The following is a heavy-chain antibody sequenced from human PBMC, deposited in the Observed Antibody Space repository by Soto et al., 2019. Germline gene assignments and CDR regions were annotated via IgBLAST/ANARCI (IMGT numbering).Heavy chain of an antibody. V-gene: IGHV3-48*02. D-gene: IGHD5-18*01. J-gene: IGHJ4*02. Sequence: GGSLRLSCAASGFTFSSYSMNWVRQAPGKGLEWVSYISSGSSIYYADSVKGRFTISRDNAKNSLYLQMNSLRDEDTAVYYCARDLGYGLFDYWGQGTLVTVSS. CDR1: GFTFSSYS. CDR2: ISSGSSI. CDR3: ARDLGYGLFDY.